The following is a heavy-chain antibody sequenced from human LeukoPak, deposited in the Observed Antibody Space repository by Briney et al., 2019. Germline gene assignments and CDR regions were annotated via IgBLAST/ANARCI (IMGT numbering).Heavy chain of an antibody. CDR1: GGSIGSDY. J-gene: IGHJ4*02. CDR2: IYYTGGT. V-gene: IGHV4-59*08. CDR3: AKYGNSGWVIDN. D-gene: IGHD6-19*01. Sequence: PSETLSLTCTVSGGSIGSDYWTWIRQPPGKGLEYIGYIYYTGGTNYNPSLKSRATISVDTSKNQFSLKLSSVTAADTAVYFCAKYGNSGWVIDNWGQGTLVTVSS.